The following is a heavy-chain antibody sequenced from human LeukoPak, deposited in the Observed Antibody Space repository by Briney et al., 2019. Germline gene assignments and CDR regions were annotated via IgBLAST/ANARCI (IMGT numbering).Heavy chain of an antibody. CDR3: ARGPARYCSGGSCYYMDV. CDR1: GFTFSSYS. V-gene: IGHV3-21*01. CDR2: ISSSSSYI. J-gene: IGHJ6*03. Sequence: GGSLRLSCAASGFTFSSYSMNWVRQAPGKGLEWVSSISSSSSYIYYADSVKGRFTISRDNAKNSLYLQMNSLRAEDTAVYYCARGPARYCSGGSCYYMDVWGKGTTVTVSS. D-gene: IGHD2-15*01.